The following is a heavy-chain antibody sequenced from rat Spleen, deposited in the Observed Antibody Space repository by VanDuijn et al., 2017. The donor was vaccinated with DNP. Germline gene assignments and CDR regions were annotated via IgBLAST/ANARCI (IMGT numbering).Heavy chain of an antibody. CDR2: ISYDGRST. CDR3: ARQRWYYSGEGMDY. D-gene: IGHD1-1*01. CDR1: GFTFSDYA. V-gene: IGHV5-17*01. J-gene: IGHJ2*01. Sequence: EVQLVESGGGLVQPGRSLKLSCPASGFTFSDYAMAWVRQAPRKGLEWVATISYDGRSTYYRDSMKGRFTIPRDNAKSTLYLQMDSLRSDETATYYCARQRWYYSGEGMDYWGQGVMVTVSS.